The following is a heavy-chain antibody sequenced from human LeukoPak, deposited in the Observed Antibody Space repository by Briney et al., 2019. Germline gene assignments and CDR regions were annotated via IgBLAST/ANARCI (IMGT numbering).Heavy chain of an antibody. D-gene: IGHD3-22*01. V-gene: IGHV4-59*01. CDR2: IYYSGST. Sequence: PSETLSLTCTVSGGSISSYYWSWIRQPPGKGLEWIGYIYYSGSTNYNPSLKSRVTIPVDTSKNQFSLKLSSVTAADTAVYYCARDITYYYDSSGYYPGGNWFDPWGQGTLVTVSS. J-gene: IGHJ5*02. CDR1: GGSISSYY. CDR3: ARDITYYYDSSGYYPGGNWFDP.